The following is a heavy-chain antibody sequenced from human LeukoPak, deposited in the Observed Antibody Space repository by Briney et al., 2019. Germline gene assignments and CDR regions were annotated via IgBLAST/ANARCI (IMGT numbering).Heavy chain of an antibody. CDR3: ARRTYNSPFAY. J-gene: IGHJ4*02. D-gene: IGHD1-20*01. CDR2: INHSGST. CDR1: GGSISSYY. V-gene: IGHV4-34*01. Sequence: SETLSLTCTVSGGSISSYYWSWIRQPPGKGLEWIGEINHSGSTNYNPSLKSRVTISADTSKNQFSLKLSSVTAADTAVYYCARRTYNSPFAYWGQGTLVTVSS.